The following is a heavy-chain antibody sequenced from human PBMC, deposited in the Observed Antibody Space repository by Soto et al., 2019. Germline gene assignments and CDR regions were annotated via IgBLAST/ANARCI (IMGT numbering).Heavy chain of an antibody. V-gene: IGHV1-69*01. CDR3: ARIAVAGTMGVNAQDY. CDR2: IIPIFGTA. Sequence: QVQLVQSGAEVKKPGSSVKVSCKASGGTFSSYAISWVRQAPGQGLEWMGGIIPIFGTANYAQKFQGRVTITADESTSTAYRELSSLRSEDTAVYYCARIAVAGTMGVNAQDYWGQGTLVTVSS. D-gene: IGHD6-19*01. CDR1: GGTFSSYA. J-gene: IGHJ4*02.